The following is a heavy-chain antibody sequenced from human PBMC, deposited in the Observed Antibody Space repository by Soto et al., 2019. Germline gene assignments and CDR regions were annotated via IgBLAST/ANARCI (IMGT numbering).Heavy chain of an antibody. D-gene: IGHD3-10*01. J-gene: IGHJ4*02. CDR1: GFTFGNYG. CDR2: ISGSGGGT. Sequence: EVQLLESGGGLVQPGGSLRLSCAASGFTFGNYGMSWVRQAPGKGLEWVSVISGSGGGTYYADSVKGRFTISRDNSKSTLYLQMSSLTAEDTAVYYCEKLYYYGSGRGYFDYWGQGTLVTVSS. V-gene: IGHV3-23*01. CDR3: EKLYYYGSGRGYFDY.